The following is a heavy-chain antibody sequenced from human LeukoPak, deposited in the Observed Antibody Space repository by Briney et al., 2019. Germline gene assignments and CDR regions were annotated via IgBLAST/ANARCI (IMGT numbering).Heavy chain of an antibody. J-gene: IGHJ4*02. Sequence: GGSLRLSCEASNFTFSDYPMNWVRQAPGRGLEWVSYINGDGSSIYYADSLKGRFTISRDNAKRSVYLQMTSLGVEDTAVYYCVRGARGMYYFDYWGQGTLVTVSS. CDR1: NFTFSDYP. CDR3: VRGARGMYYFDY. V-gene: IGHV3-48*01. CDR2: INGDGSSI. D-gene: IGHD3-16*01.